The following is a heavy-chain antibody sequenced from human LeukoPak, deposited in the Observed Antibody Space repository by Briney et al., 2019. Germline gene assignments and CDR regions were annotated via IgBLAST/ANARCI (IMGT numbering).Heavy chain of an antibody. D-gene: IGHD6-13*01. CDR2: TSHDGSFK. J-gene: IGHJ5*02. Sequence: GGSLRLSCAASGFIFRNCAIHWVRQAPGKGLEWVAITSHDGSFKSYGDSVKGRFTITLSTDNSENTVYLQMNSLRIEDTAIYYCARVRSYSNSYYDFDPWGQGTLVTVSS. V-gene: IGHV3-30*04. CDR3: ARVRSYSNSYYDFDP. CDR1: GFIFRNCA.